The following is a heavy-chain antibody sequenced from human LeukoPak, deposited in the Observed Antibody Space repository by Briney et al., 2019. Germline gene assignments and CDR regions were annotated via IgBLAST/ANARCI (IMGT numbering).Heavy chain of an antibody. V-gene: IGHV3-30*04. Sequence: GGSLRLSCVASGFTFTGHSMHWVRQAPGKGLEWVAVVADDEKTIFYADSLKGRFTVSRDNSKNTVYLQMNSLRDEDTAVYYCARRVEMATITLLDYWGQGTLVTVSS. D-gene: IGHD5-24*01. J-gene: IGHJ4*02. CDR3: ARRVEMATITLLDY. CDR1: GFTFTGHS. CDR2: VADDEKTI.